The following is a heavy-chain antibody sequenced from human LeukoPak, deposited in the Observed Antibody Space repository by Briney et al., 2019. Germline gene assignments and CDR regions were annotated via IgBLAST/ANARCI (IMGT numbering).Heavy chain of an antibody. D-gene: IGHD6-19*01. V-gene: IGHV3-30-3*01. Sequence: GGSLRLSCAASGFTFSSYAMHWVRQAPGKGLEWVAVISYDGSNKYYADSVKGRFTISRDNSKNTLYLQMNSLRAEDTAVYYCANRPLIAVAGTDDYWGQGTLVTVSS. J-gene: IGHJ4*02. CDR1: GFTFSSYA. CDR2: ISYDGSNK. CDR3: ANRPLIAVAGTDDY.